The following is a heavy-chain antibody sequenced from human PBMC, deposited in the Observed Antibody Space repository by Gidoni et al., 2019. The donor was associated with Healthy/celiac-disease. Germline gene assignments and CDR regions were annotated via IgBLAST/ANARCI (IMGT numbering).Heavy chain of an antibody. D-gene: IGHD3-22*01. V-gene: IGHV3-30*02. Sequence: ADSVKGRFTISGDNSKNTLYLQMNSLRAEDTAVYYCAKDYYDSSGYYSWYFDYWGQGTLVTVSS. CDR3: AKDYYDSSGYYSWYFDY. J-gene: IGHJ4*02.